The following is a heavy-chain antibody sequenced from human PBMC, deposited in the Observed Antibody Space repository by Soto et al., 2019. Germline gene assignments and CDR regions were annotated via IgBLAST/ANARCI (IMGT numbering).Heavy chain of an antibody. Sequence: QITLKESGPTLVKPTQTLTLTCTFSGFSLSTSGVGVGWIRQPPRKALEWLALIYGDDDKRYSPSLKSRLTISKDTSKNQVVLTMTNMDPVDTATYYCAHHGYYSYGLDVWGQGTTVTVSS. CDR3: AHHGYYSYGLDV. V-gene: IGHV2-5*02. CDR2: IYGDDDK. CDR1: GFSLSTSGVG. J-gene: IGHJ6*02.